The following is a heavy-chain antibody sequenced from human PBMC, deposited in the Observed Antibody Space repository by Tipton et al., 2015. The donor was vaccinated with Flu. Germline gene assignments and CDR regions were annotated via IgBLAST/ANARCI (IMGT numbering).Heavy chain of an antibody. Sequence: TLSLTCTVSGGSISTSGYYCGWIRQRPGKGLEWIGSIRYGGSSYYTPSLKSRVTISLDMSKDQFSLRLASVTAADTAVYYCARVWSSFVATASLDYWGRGTLVTVSS. CDR3: ARVWSSFVATASLDY. D-gene: IGHD1-1*01. V-gene: IGHV4-39*07. J-gene: IGHJ4*02. CDR2: IRYGGSS. CDR1: GGSISTSGYY.